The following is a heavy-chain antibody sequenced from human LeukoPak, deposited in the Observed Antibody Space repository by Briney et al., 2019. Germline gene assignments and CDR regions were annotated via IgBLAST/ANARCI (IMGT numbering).Heavy chain of an antibody. CDR2: INHSGST. J-gene: IGHJ4*02. D-gene: IGHD6-19*01. CDR1: GGSFSGYY. Sequence: SETLSLTCAVYGGSFSGYYWSWIRQPPGKGLEWIGEINHSGSTNYNPSLKSRVTISVDTSKNQFSLKLSSVTAADTAVYYCARDLAYSSGWYSPGYYFDYWGQGTLVTVSS. CDR3: ARDLAYSSGWYSPGYYFDY. V-gene: IGHV4-34*01.